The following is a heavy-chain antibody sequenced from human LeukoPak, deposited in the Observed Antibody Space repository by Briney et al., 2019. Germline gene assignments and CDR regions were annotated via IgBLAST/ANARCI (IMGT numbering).Heavy chain of an antibody. CDR2: IRYDGSKK. J-gene: IGHJ4*02. V-gene: IGHV3-30*02. Sequence: PGGSLRLSCAASGFTFSSYGMHWVRQAPGKGLEWVAFIRYDGSKKYYADSVKGRFTISRDNSKNTLYLKMNSLRAEDTAVYYCANSRAYFDYWGQGTLVTVSS. D-gene: IGHD3-10*01. CDR3: ANSRAYFDY. CDR1: GFTFSSYG.